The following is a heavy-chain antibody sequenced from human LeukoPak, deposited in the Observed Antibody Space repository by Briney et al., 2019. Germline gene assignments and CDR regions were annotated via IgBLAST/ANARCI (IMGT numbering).Heavy chain of an antibody. CDR3: ARGHSGYDPQQWMANYYYYYYMDV. V-gene: IGHV1-18*01. J-gene: IGHJ6*03. Sequence: ASVKVSCKASGYTFTSYGISWVRQAPGQGLEWMGWISAYNGNTNYAQKLQGRVTMTTDTSTSTAYMELRSLRSDDTAVYYCARGHSGYDPQQWMANYYYYYYMDVWGKGTTVTVSS. CDR2: ISAYNGNT. CDR1: GYTFTSYG. D-gene: IGHD5-12*01.